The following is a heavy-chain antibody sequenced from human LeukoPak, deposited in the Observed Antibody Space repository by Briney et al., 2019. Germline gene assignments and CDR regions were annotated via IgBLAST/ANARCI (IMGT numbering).Heavy chain of an antibody. D-gene: IGHD6-13*01. V-gene: IGHV3-21*04. CDR2: ISSSSSYI. CDR3: AKASGIAAAGTRVDY. J-gene: IGHJ4*02. Sequence: GGSLRLSCAASGFTFSSYSMNWVRQAPGKGLEWVSSISSSSSYIYYADSVKGRFTISRDNSKNTLYLQMNSLRAEDTAVYYCAKASGIAAAGTRVDYWGQGTLVTVSS. CDR1: GFTFSSYS.